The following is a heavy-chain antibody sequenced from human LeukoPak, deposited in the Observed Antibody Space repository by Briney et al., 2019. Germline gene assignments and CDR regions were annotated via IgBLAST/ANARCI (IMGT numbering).Heavy chain of an antibody. Sequence: GASVKVSCKASGYTFTSYGISWVRQAPGQGLEWMGWISAYNGNTNYAQKLQGRVTMTTDTSTSTAYMELRSLRSDDTAVYYCAREGPVNLWFGELSMAGVYYFDYWGQGTLVTVSS. CDR3: AREGPVNLWFGELSMAGVYYFDY. CDR1: GYTFTSYG. J-gene: IGHJ4*02. D-gene: IGHD3-10*01. V-gene: IGHV1-18*01. CDR2: ISAYNGNT.